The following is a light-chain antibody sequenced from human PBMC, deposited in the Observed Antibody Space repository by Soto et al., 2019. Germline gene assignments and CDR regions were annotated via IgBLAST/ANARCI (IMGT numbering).Light chain of an antibody. Sequence: ENVLTQSPGTLSLSPGERATLSCRASQSVRSSYLAWYQQKPGQAPRLLLYDASSRATGIPDRFSGSGSGTDFTLSIDRLEPGDFAVYYCQQYGDSPQTFGQGTRLEI. CDR2: DAS. J-gene: IGKJ5*01. V-gene: IGKV3-20*01. CDR1: QSVRSSY. CDR3: QQYGDSPQT.